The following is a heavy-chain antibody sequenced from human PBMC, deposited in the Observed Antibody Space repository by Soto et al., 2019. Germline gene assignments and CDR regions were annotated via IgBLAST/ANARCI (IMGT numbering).Heavy chain of an antibody. CDR2: IIPIFGTA. V-gene: IGHV1-69*01. Sequence: QVQLVQSGAEVKKPGSSVKVSCKASGGTFSSYAISWVRQAPGQGLEWMGGIIPIFGTANYAQKFQGRVTITADESTSTAYMELSSLRSEDTAVYYCARRCDSSCWCLVPDAFDIWGQGTMVTVSS. CDR1: GGTFSSYA. J-gene: IGHJ3*02. CDR3: ARRCDSSCWCLVPDAFDI. D-gene: IGHD6-19*01.